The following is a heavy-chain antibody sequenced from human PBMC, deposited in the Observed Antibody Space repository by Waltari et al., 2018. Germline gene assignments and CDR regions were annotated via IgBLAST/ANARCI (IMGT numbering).Heavy chain of an antibody. CDR3: ATRGYSGYDQGGMGY. J-gene: IGHJ4*02. Sequence: QVQLVQSGAEVKKPGSSVKVSCKASGGTFSSYAISWVRPAPGQGLEWMGGIIPIFGTANYAQKFQGRVTITADESTSTAYMELSSLRSEDTAVYYCATRGYSGYDQGGMGYWGQGTLVTVSS. CDR2: IIPIFGTA. D-gene: IGHD5-12*01. V-gene: IGHV1-69*12. CDR1: GGTFSSYA.